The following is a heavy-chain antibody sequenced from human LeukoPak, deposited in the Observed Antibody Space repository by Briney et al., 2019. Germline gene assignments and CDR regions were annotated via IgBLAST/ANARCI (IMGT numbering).Heavy chain of an antibody. J-gene: IGHJ5*02. D-gene: IGHD6-13*01. CDR1: GGTFSSYA. CDR3: ARAIGSSSWWHFNLNWFDP. CDR2: IIPILGIA. V-gene: IGHV1-69*04. Sequence: SVKVSCKASGGTFSSYAISWVRQAPGQGLEWMGRIIPILGIANYAQKFQGRVTITADKSTSTAYMELSSLRSEDTAVYYCARAIGSSSWWHFNLNWFDPWGQGTLVTVSS.